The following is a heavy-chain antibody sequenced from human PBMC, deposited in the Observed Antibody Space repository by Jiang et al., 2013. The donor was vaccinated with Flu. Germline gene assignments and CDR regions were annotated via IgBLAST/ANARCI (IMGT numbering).Heavy chain of an antibody. CDR2: INPSGGST. CDR3: ARERSPGPPRY. J-gene: IGHJ4*02. Sequence: FTSYYMHWVRQAPGQGLEWMGIINPSGGSTSYAQKFQGRVTMTRDTSTSTVYMELSSLRSEDTAVYYCARERSPGPPRYWGQGTLVTVSS. CDR1: FTSYY. V-gene: IGHV1-46*01. D-gene: IGHD1-1*01.